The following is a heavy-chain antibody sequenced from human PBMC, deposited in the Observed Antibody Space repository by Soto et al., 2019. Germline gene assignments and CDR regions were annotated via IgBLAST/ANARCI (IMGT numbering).Heavy chain of an antibody. CDR2: IYYSGST. J-gene: IGHJ4*02. D-gene: IGHD6-19*01. CDR1: GGSISSSSYF. V-gene: IGHV4-39*01. Sequence: PSETLSLTCTVSGGSISSSSYFWGWIRQPPGKGLEWIGTIYYSGSTYSNPSLKSRVTISVDTSKNQFSLELNFVTAADTAIYYCARRTVNIRTFYSGLKTHCFDYWGQGAPVTVSS. CDR3: ARRTVNIRTFYSGLKTHCFDY.